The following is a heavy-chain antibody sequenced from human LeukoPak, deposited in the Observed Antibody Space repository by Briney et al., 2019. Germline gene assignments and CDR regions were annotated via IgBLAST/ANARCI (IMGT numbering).Heavy chain of an antibody. CDR3: ARDKAVTTELTQYFHH. D-gene: IGHD4-11*01. CDR1: GYTFTSYD. V-gene: IGHV1-8*03. CDR2: MNPNSGNT. Sequence: GASVKVSCKASGYTFTSYDINWVRQATGQGLEWMGWMNPNSGNTGYAQKFQGRVTITRNTSISTAYMELSSLRSEDTAVYYCARDKAVTTELTQYFHHWGQGTLVTVSS. J-gene: IGHJ1*01.